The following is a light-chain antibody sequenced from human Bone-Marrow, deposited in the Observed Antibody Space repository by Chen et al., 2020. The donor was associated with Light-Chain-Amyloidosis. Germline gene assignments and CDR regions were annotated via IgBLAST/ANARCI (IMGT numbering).Light chain of an antibody. Sequence: QSALTQPASVSGSPGQSITLPRTGTSSDVGGDNHVSWYQQHQDKAPKLMIYEVTNRPSWVPDRFSGSKSDNTASLTISGLQTEDEADYFCSSYTITNTLVFGSGTRVTVL. CDR1: SSDVGGDNH. CDR2: EVT. V-gene: IGLV2-14*01. CDR3: SSYTITNTLV. J-gene: IGLJ1*01.